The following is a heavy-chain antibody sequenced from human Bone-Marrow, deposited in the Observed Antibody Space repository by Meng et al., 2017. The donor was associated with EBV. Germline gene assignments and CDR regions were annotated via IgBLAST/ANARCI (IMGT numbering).Heavy chain of an antibody. Sequence: QVQLVESGGGVVQPGRSLRLSCAASGFTFSSYAMHWVRQAPGKGLEWVAVISYDGSNKYYADSVKGRFTISRDNSKNTLYLQMNSLRAEDTAVYYCARSRRSSGWSFDYWGQGTLVTVYS. CDR2: ISYDGSNK. CDR1: GFTFSSYA. CDR3: ARSRRSSGWSFDY. J-gene: IGHJ4*02. V-gene: IGHV3-30-3*01. D-gene: IGHD6-19*01.